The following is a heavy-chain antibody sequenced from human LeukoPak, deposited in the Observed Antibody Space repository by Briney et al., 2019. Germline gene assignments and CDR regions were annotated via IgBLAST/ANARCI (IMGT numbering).Heavy chain of an antibody. Sequence: MASETLSLTCGVSGGSITTTNYWSWVRQPPGQGLEWIGEISLSGHTNYNPSLRSRVTMSLDESENHLSLILASVTAADTAIYYCSRESGPFSPFGHWGQGTLVTVTS. V-gene: IGHV4-4*02. D-gene: IGHD1-26*01. CDR3: SRESGPFSPFGH. CDR1: GGSITTTNY. J-gene: IGHJ4*02. CDR2: ISLSGHT.